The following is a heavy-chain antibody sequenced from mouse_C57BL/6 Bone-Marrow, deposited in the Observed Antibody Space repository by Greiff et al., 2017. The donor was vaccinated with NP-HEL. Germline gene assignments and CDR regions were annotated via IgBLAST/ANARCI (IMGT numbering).Heavy chain of an antibody. J-gene: IGHJ4*01. V-gene: IGHV5-6*01. CDR2: ISSGGSYT. D-gene: IGHD2-1*01. CDR3: APHGNYAMDY. CDR1: GFTFSSYG. Sequence: EVQLVESGGDLVKPGGSLKLSCAASGFTFSSYGMSWVRQTPDKRLEWVATISSGGSYTYYPDSVKGRFTISRDNAKNTLYLQMSSLKSEDTAMYYCAPHGNYAMDYWGQGTSVTVSS.